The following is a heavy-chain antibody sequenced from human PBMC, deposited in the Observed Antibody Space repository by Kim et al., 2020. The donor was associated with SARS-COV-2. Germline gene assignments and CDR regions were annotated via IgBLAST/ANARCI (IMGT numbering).Heavy chain of an antibody. Sequence: SETLSLTCSVSNGSVSSGPYYWSWIRQPPGKGLEWIGYMYYSGSTNYNPSLKSRVTISVDRSSNQFSLKLSSVTAADTAVYYCARLSSGWYGRGDWGLGT. CDR2: MYYSGST. CDR1: NGSVSSGPYY. V-gene: IGHV4-61*01. CDR3: ARLSSGWYGRGD. D-gene: IGHD6-19*01. J-gene: IGHJ4*02.